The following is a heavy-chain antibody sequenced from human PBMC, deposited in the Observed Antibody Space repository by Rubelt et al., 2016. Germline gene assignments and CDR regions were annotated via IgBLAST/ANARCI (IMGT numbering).Heavy chain of an antibody. CDR3: ARDRLLDDSSGGDAFDI. CDR1: GYTFTSYG. Sequence: QVQLVQSGAEVKKPGASVKVSCKASGYTFTSYGISWVRQAPGQGLEWMGWINPNSGGTNYAQKLQGRVTMTRDTSISTAYMELSRLRSDDTAVYYCARDRLLDDSSGGDAFDIWGQGTMVTVSS. J-gene: IGHJ3*02. V-gene: IGHV1-2*02. CDR2: INPNSGGT. D-gene: IGHD3-22*01.